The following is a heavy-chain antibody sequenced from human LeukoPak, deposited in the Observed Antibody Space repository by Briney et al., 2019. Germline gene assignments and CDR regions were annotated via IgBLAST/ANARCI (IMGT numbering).Heavy chain of an antibody. CDR2: INHSGST. Sequence: SETLSLTCAVYGGSFSGYYWSWIRQPPGKGVEWIGEINHSGSTNYNPSLKSRVTISVDTSKNQFSLKLSSVTAADTAVYYCARAITVPERWLQYNWFDPWGQGTLVTVSS. CDR3: ARAITVPERWLQYNWFDP. D-gene: IGHD5-24*01. J-gene: IGHJ5*02. CDR1: GGSFSGYY. V-gene: IGHV4-34*01.